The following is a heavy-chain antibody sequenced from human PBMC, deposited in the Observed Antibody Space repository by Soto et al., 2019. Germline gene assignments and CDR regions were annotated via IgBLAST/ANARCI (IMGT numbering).Heavy chain of an antibody. D-gene: IGHD3-3*02. CDR2: ISYDGTEE. V-gene: IGHV3-30*18. Sequence: PGGSLRLSCAASGFTFSSFGMHWVRQAPGKGLEWVAVISYDGTEEKYADSVKGRATVSRDNSKNTVYLQMNRLRGDDSAIYYCAKGRLDVVTISPFDHWGQGTLVTVSS. CDR1: GFTFSSFG. J-gene: IGHJ4*01. CDR3: AKGRLDVVTISPFDH.